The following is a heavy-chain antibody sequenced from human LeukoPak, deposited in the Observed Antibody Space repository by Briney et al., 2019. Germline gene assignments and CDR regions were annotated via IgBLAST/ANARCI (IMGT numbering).Heavy chain of an antibody. CDR2: ISNSGSPI. V-gene: IGHV3-48*01. Sequence: GGSLRLSCVVSGFTFDSYSMSWVRQAPGKGLEWISYISNSGSPIYYADSVNGRFTISRDKDRSSLYLQMNSLAADDTAVYYCARGLALGLTVTPKAFDYWGQGTLVTVSS. D-gene: IGHD4-11*01. CDR1: GFTFDSYS. J-gene: IGHJ4*02. CDR3: ARGLALGLTVTPKAFDY.